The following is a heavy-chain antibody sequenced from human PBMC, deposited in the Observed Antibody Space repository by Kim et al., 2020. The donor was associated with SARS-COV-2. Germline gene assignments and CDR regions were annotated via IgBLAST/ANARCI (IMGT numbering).Heavy chain of an antibody. CDR2: INHSGST. D-gene: IGHD2-2*01. CDR3: ARGGGDIVVVPAAHARWFDP. J-gene: IGHJ5*02. Sequence: SETLSLTCAVYGGSFSGYYWSWIRQPPGKGLEWIGEINHSGSTNYNPSLKSRVTISVDTSKNQFSLKLSSVTAADTAVYYCARGGGDIVVVPAAHARWFDPWGQGTLVTVSS. CDR1: GGSFSGYY. V-gene: IGHV4-34*01.